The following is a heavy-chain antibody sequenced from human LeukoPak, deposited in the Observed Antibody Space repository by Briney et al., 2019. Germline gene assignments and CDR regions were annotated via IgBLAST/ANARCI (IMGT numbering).Heavy chain of an antibody. D-gene: IGHD2-2*01. CDR1: GYTFTGYY. CDR3: ARDSSTSYYYYGMDV. J-gene: IGHJ6*02. Sequence: ASAKVSCKASGYTFTGYYMHWVRQAPGQGLEWMGWINPNSGGTNYAQKFQGRVTMTRDTSISTAYMELSRLRSDDTAVYYCARDSSTSYYYYGMDVWGQGTTVTVSS. CDR2: INPNSGGT. V-gene: IGHV1-2*02.